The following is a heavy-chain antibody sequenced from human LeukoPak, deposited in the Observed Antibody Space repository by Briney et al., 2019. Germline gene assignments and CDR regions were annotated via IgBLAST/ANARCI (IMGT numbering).Heavy chain of an antibody. V-gene: IGHV3-49*03. CDR1: GFTFGDYA. J-gene: IGHJ5*02. CDR2: IRNKAFGGST. Sequence: GRSLRLSCTASGFTFGDYAVSWFRQAPGQGLEWVGFIRNKAFGGSTEYAASVKGRFTISRGDSEGIAYLQMNSLKSEDTAVYYCTRDEYGSGSPFDPWGQGTLVTVSS. D-gene: IGHD3-10*01. CDR3: TRDEYGSGSPFDP.